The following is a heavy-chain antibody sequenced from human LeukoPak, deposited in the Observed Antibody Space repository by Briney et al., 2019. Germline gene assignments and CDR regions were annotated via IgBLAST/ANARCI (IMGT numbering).Heavy chain of an antibody. CDR1: GFTFSSYW. Sequence: GGSLRLSCAASGFTFSSYWMTWVRHAPGKGLEWVANIKQDGSEKNYVESVKGRFTISRDNAKISLYLQMNSLGVEDTAVYYCARDRHYDILSGFHNYYGMDVWGQGTTVTVSS. CDR2: IKQDGSEK. D-gene: IGHD3-9*01. V-gene: IGHV3-7*01. J-gene: IGHJ6*02. CDR3: ARDRHYDILSGFHNYYGMDV.